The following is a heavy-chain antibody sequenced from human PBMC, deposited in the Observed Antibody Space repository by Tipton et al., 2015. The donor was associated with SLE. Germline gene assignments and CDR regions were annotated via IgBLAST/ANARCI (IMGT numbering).Heavy chain of an antibody. CDR1: GGSFSGYY. CDR3: ARDFYSSGSYYYYYYMDV. J-gene: IGHJ6*03. D-gene: IGHD6-19*01. Sequence: TLSLTCAVYGGSFSGYYWSWIRQPTGKGLEWIGEINHSGSTNYNPSLKSRVTISVGTSKNQFSLKLSSVTAADTAVYYCARDFYSSGSYYYYYYMDVWGKGTTVTVSS. V-gene: IGHV4-34*01. CDR2: INHSGST.